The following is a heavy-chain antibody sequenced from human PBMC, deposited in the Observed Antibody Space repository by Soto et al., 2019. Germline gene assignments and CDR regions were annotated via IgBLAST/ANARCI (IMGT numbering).Heavy chain of an antibody. CDR1: GSTFTDYG. V-gene: IGHV1-18*01. J-gene: IGHJ5*02. D-gene: IGHD3-10*01. CDR2: INTYNGNT. CDR3: ARGVGSGTYYNQYNSSDP. Sequence: ASVKVSCKASGSTFTDYGISSVRQAPGQGLEWMGWINTYNGNTNHAQKLQGRVTMTTDTSTSTAYMELRSLRSDDTAVYYCARGVGSGTYYNQYNSSDPWGQGTLVTVSS.